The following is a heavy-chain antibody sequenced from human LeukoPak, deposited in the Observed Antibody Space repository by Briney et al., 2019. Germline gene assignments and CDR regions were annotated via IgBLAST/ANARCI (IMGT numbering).Heavy chain of an antibody. CDR1: GFSFDDYA. J-gene: IGHJ2*01. CDR3: AKTTVVTPDWYFDL. Sequence: GGSLRLSCAASGFSFDDYAMHWVRQAPGRGLEWVSGISWNSASIGYADSAKGRFTISRDNAKNSLFLQMNSLRAEDMALYYCAKTTVVTPDWYFDLWGRGTLVTVSS. D-gene: IGHD4-23*01. V-gene: IGHV3-9*03. CDR2: ISWNSASI.